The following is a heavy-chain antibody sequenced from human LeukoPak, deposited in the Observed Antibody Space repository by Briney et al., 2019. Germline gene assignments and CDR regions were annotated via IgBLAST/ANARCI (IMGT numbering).Heavy chain of an antibody. V-gene: IGHV3-74*01. CDR2: ITGDGSST. CDR1: GFTFTGYW. D-gene: IGHD4-17*01. J-gene: IGHJ2*01. Sequence: QPGGSLRLSCAASGFTFTGYWMHWVRQPPGKGLVWVSRITGDGSSTTYADSVKGRFTISRDNAKNTLYLQMISQRAEDTAVYYCARDTGWYFDLWGRGTLVTVSS. CDR3: ARDTGWYFDL.